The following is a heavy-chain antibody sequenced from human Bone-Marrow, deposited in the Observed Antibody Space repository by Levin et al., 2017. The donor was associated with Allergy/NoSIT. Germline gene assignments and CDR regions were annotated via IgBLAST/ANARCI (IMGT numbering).Heavy chain of an antibody. CDR2: IYYSGNT. J-gene: IGHJ5*02. CDR3: AKDGASSWYENWFDP. D-gene: IGHD6-13*01. Sequence: SETLSLTCSVSGVPIGRGGFYWSWMRQAPGKGLEWIGYIYYSGNTYYSPSLESRATISMSTSKNQFSLKLTSVTAADTAVYYCAKDGASSWYENWFDPWGPGTLVIVSS. V-gene: IGHV4-30-4*01. CDR1: GVPIGRGGFY.